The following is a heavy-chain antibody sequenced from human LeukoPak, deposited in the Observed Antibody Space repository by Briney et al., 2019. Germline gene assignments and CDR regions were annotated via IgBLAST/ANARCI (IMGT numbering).Heavy chain of an antibody. CDR1: GYTFTAYY. CDR3: ARVECTSTRCYGDFDY. Sequence: GAPVKVSCKASGYTFTAYYMHWVRQAPGQGLEWMGWIKPNSGGTNYAQKFQGRVTMTRDTSITTAYMELSGLISDDTAVYYCARVECTSTRCYGDFDYWGQGTLVTVSS. V-gene: IGHV1-2*02. J-gene: IGHJ4*02. D-gene: IGHD2-2*01. CDR2: IKPNSGGT.